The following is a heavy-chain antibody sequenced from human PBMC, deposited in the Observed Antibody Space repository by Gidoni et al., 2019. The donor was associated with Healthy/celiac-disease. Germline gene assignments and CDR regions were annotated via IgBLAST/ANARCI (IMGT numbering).Heavy chain of an antibody. CDR1: GYTFTSYG. Sequence: RSEVKKPGASVKVSCKASGYTFTSYGISWVRQAPGQGLEWMGWISAYNGNTNYAQKLQGRVTMTTDTSTSTAYMELRSLRSDDPAVYYCARAPGAQLGATLAEYFHHWGQGTLVTVSS. CDR2: ISAYNGNT. V-gene: IGHV1-18*01. J-gene: IGHJ1*01. CDR3: ARAPGAQLGATLAEYFHH. D-gene: IGHD1-26*01.